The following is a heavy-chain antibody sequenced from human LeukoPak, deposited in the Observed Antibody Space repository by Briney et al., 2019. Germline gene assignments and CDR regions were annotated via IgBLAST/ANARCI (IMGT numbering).Heavy chain of an antibody. CDR2: IYSGGST. V-gene: IGHV3-66*01. Sequence: GGSLRLSCAASGFTVSSNYMSWVRQAPGRGLEWVSVIYSGGSTYYADSVKGRFTISRDNSKNTLYLQMNSLRAEDTAVYYCARDPNGYCSSTSCYGDDYWGQGTLVTVSS. CDR3: ARDPNGYCSSTSCYGDDY. CDR1: GFTVSSNY. D-gene: IGHD2-2*01. J-gene: IGHJ4*02.